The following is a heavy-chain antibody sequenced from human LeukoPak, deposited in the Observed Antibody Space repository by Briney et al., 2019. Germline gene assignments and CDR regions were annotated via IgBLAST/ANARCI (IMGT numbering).Heavy chain of an antibody. V-gene: IGHV4-59*01. J-gene: IGHJ4*02. CDR3: AREVGDYVGVFDY. CDR2: LFYSGST. Sequence: SETLPLTCTVSGGSISSYYWSWIRQPPGKGLEWIGYLFYSGSTNYNPSLKSRVTISVDMSKNQFSLKLTSVTAADTAVYYCAREVGDYVGVFDYWGQGTLVTVSS. CDR1: GGSISSYY. D-gene: IGHD4-17*01.